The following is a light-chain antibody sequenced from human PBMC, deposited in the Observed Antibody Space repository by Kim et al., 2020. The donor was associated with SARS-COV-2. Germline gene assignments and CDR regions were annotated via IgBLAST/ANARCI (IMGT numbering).Light chain of an antibody. Sequence: GQSITISCTGTGRDIGAFTYVSWFQQHPGNAPKLLIYDVSQRPSGISNRFSGSTSGYTASLTISGLQAEDEADYYCSSYTNANTRLFGPGTKVTVL. CDR2: DVS. V-gene: IGLV2-14*03. CDR1: GRDIGAFTY. CDR3: SSYTNANTRL. J-gene: IGLJ1*01.